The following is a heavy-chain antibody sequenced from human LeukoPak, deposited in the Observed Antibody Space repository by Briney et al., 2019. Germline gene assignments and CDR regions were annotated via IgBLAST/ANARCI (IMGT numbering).Heavy chain of an antibody. CDR2: INPNSGDT. CDR3: ARDRAVAGPLEY. J-gene: IGHJ4*02. Sequence: ASVKVSCKASGYTFTDYYMHWVRQAPGQGLEWMGWINPNSGDTNYAQNFQGRVTMTRDTSISTAYMDLSRLTSDDTAVYYCARDRAVAGPLEYWGQGTLVTVSS. CDR1: GYTFTDYY. V-gene: IGHV1-2*02. D-gene: IGHD6-19*01.